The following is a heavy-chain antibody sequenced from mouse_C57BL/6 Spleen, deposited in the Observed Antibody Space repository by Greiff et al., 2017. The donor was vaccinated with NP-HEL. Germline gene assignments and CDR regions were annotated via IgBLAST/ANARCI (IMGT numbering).Heavy chain of an antibody. CDR3: ARQGSYSNYGFAY. D-gene: IGHD2-5*01. V-gene: IGHV2-6-1*01. Sequence: VQLQQSGPGLVAPSQSLSITCTVSGFSLTSYGVHWVRQPPGKGLQWLVVIWSDGSTTYNSALKSRLSISKDNSKSQVFLKMNSLQTDDTAMYYCARQGSYSNYGFAYGGQGTLVTVSA. CDR2: IWSDGST. CDR1: GFSLTSYG. J-gene: IGHJ3*01.